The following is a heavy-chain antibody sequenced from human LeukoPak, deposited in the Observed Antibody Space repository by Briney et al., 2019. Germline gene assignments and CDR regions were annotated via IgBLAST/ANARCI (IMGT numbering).Heavy chain of an antibody. J-gene: IGHJ5*02. CDR2: IYTSGST. Sequence: SETLSLTCTVSGGSISSGSYYWSWIRQPAGKGLEWIGRIYTSGSTNYNPSLKSRVTISVDTSKNQFSLKLSSVTAADTAVYYCARKPVEMATEFDPWGQGTLVTVSS. D-gene: IGHD5-24*01. V-gene: IGHV4-61*02. CDR3: ARKPVEMATEFDP. CDR1: GGSISSGSYY.